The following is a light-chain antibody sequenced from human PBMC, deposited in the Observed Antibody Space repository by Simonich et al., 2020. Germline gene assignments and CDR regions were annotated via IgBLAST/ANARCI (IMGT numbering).Light chain of an antibody. CDR1: ALPKQY. V-gene: IGLV3-25*03. CDR3: QSADSSGTYEV. CDR2: KDS. Sequence: SYELTQPPSVSVSPGQTARITCSGDALPKQYAYRYQQKPGQAPVLVIYKDSERPSGIPERFSGSSSGTTVTLTISGVLAEDEADYYCQSADSSGTYEVFGGGTKLTVL. J-gene: IGLJ3*02.